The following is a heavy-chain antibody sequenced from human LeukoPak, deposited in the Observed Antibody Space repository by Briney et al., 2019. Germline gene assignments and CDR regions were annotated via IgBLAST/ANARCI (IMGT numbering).Heavy chain of an antibody. Sequence: TGESLRLSCAASGFTFSSYSMNWVRAAPGKGLEWVSHISSSSSTIYYADSVKGRFTISRDNAKNSLFLPMNGLRDEDTAVYYCARGYYGSGSYFLDYWGQGTLVTVSS. D-gene: IGHD3-10*01. CDR2: ISSSSSTI. J-gene: IGHJ4*02. V-gene: IGHV3-48*02. CDR1: GFTFSSYS. CDR3: ARGYYGSGSYFLDY.